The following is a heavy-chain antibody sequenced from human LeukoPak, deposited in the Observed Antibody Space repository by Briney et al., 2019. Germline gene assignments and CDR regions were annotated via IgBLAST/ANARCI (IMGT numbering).Heavy chain of an antibody. Sequence: RGTPRLSCAPSGFTSSTYWMHSVPQAPGNGLVWVSRISSAGGSVTYADSVRGRFTISRHNAKNTMYRPMNGLRADDTAVYFCARYGSSWHGNDYWGQGTLVTVSS. D-gene: IGHD6-13*01. CDR1: GFTSSTYW. CDR2: ISSAGGSV. CDR3: ARYGSSWHGNDY. J-gene: IGHJ4*02. V-gene: IGHV3-74*01.